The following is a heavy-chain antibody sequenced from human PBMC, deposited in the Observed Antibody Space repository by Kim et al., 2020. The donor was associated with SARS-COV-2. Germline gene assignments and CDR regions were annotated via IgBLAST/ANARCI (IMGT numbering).Heavy chain of an antibody. V-gene: IGHV4-34*01. Sequence: SETLSLTCAVYGGSFSGSSWSWIRQPPAKGLEWIGEINHSGSTNYNPSLKSRVTISVDTSKNQFSLKLSPVTAADTAVYYWARGGYGYYGSGSYYRRPNYYYMDVWGKGTTVTVSS. CDR2: INHSGST. CDR3: ARGGYGYYGSGSYYRRPNYYYMDV. D-gene: IGHD3-10*01. CDR1: GGSFSGSS. J-gene: IGHJ6*03.